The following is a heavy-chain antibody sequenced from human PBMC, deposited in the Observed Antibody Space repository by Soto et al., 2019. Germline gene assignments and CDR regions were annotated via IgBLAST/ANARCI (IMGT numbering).Heavy chain of an antibody. V-gene: IGHV3-66*01. J-gene: IGHJ6*03. Sequence: PGGSLRLSCAASGFTVSSNYMSWVRQAPGKGLEWVSVIYSGGSTYYADSVKGRFTISRDNSKNTLYLQMNSLRAEDTAVYYCARVTYYYGSGSYYHYYYYYMDVWCKGTTVTVSS. D-gene: IGHD3-10*01. CDR1: GFTVSSNY. CDR2: IYSGGST. CDR3: ARVTYYYGSGSYYHYYYYYMDV.